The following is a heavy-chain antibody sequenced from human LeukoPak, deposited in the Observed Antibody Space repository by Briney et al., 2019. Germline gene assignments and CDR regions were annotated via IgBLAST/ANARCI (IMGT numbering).Heavy chain of an antibody. CDR3: ATDVHPGNNWFDP. D-gene: IGHD1-1*01. CDR1: GFSLGDLA. J-gene: IGHJ5*02. V-gene: IGHV3-30*02. CDR2: IRYDGSNK. Sequence: GGSLRLSCAASGFSLGDLAWHGVRRAPGKGLEGGQFIRYDGSNKYYADSVKGRFTISRDDSKNTLYLQMNSLRTEDTAVYYCATDVHPGNNWFDPWGQGTLVTVSS.